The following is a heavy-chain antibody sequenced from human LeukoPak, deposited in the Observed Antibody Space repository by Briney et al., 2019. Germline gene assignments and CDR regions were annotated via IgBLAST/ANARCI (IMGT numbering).Heavy chain of an antibody. Sequence: ASVKVSSKASGFTLKNYGFSWVRPPPGHGRQWMGWTSANNGNTKYTQNLQGLVIMTTDRSTGTAYVELTSLRSDDAAVYYCARGRRGYSAYDGEGFDYWGQGTLVTVSS. CDR1: GFTLKNYG. V-gene: IGHV1-18*04. D-gene: IGHD5-12*01. CDR2: TSANNGNT. J-gene: IGHJ4*02. CDR3: ARGRRGYSAYDGEGFDY.